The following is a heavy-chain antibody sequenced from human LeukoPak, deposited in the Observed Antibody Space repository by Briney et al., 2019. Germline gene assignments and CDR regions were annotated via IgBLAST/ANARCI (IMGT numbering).Heavy chain of an antibody. J-gene: IGHJ4*02. CDR1: GGSISSYY. Sequence: SETLSLTCTVSGGSISSYYWSWIRQPPGKGLEWIGEINHSGSTNYNPSLKSRVTISVDTSKNQFSLKLSSVTAADTAVYYCARGLRDSSSWYNYFDYWGQGTLVTVSS. CDR2: INHSGST. V-gene: IGHV4-34*01. D-gene: IGHD6-13*01. CDR3: ARGLRDSSSWYNYFDY.